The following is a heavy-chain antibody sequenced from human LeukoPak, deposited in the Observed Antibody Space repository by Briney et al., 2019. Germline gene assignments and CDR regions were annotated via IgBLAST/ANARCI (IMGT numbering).Heavy chain of an antibody. V-gene: IGHV4-34*01. CDR2: INHSGST. Sequence: SETLSLTCAVYGGSFSGYYWSWIRQPPGKGLEWIGEINHSGSTNYNPSLKSRVTISVDTSKNQFSLKLSSVTAADTAVYYCARGRRNSSSWYRDRGWFDHWGQGTLVTVSS. CDR3: ARGRRNSSSWYRDRGWFDH. CDR1: GGSFSGYY. D-gene: IGHD6-13*01. J-gene: IGHJ5*02.